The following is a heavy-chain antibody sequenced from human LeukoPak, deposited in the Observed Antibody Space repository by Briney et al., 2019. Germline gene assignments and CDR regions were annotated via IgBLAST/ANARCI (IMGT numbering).Heavy chain of an antibody. CDR1: GGSISSYY. V-gene: IGHV4-4*09. D-gene: IGHD3-22*01. CDR2: IYTSGST. CDR3: ASRRDSSGYYLHY. Sequence: SETLSLTCTVSGGSISSYYWSWIRQPPGKGLEWIGYIYTSGSTNYNPSLKSRVTISVDTSKNQFSLKLSSVTAADTAVYYCASRRDSSGYYLHYWGQGTLVTVSS. J-gene: IGHJ4*02.